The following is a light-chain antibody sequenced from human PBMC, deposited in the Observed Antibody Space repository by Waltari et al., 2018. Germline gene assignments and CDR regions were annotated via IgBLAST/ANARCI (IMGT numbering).Light chain of an antibody. J-gene: IGKJ4*01. Sequence: DIQMTQSPSSLSASVGDRVTITCRASQSISSYLNWYQQKPGKAPKLLISAASTLQSGVPSRFSCSGSGTDFSLTITSLQPEDFATYYCQQSYSTPLTFGGGTKVEIK. CDR3: QQSYSTPLT. V-gene: IGKV1-39*01. CDR2: AAS. CDR1: QSISSY.